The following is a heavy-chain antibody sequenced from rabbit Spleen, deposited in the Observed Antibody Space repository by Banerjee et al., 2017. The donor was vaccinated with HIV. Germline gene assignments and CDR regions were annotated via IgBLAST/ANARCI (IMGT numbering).Heavy chain of an antibody. Sequence: QSLEESGGGLVQPGAFLTLTCKASGIDFSNYNFMCWVRQAPGKGLEWIACIDTGSRDFTYYASWAKGRFTISKTSSTTVTLQMTSLTVADTATYFCAMNYVNAFDPWGPGTLVTVS. V-gene: IGHV1S40*01. J-gene: IGHJ2*01. CDR2: IDTGSRDFT. D-gene: IGHD1-1*01. CDR1: GIDFSNYNF. CDR3: AMNYVNAFDP.